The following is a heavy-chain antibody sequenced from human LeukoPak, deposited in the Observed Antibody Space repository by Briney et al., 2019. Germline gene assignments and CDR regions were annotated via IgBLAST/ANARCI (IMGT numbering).Heavy chain of an antibody. CDR3: ARSGSGSYYSWFDP. D-gene: IGHD1-26*01. Sequence: GGSLRLSCAASGFTFSTYSMNWVRQAPGKGLEWVSSISGSSSYIYYADSVKGRFTISRDNAKNSLFLQMSSLRAEDTAVYYCARSGSGSYYSWFDPWGQGTLVTVSS. V-gene: IGHV3-21*01. CDR2: ISGSSSYI. CDR1: GFTFSTYS. J-gene: IGHJ5*02.